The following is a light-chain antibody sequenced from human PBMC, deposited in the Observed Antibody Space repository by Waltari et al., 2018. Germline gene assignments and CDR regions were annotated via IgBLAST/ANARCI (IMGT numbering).Light chain of an antibody. CDR2: DAS. V-gene: IGKV3-11*01. CDR1: QSVGTF. Sequence: EIVLTQSPATLSVSSGESATLSCRASQSVGTFLAWFQQKPGEAPRHLIHDASKRATGSPAEFSGSGSWTDFSLTIRSLEPEDFAIYYCQQRSNWPMYTFGQGTKLEIK. CDR3: QQRSNWPMYT. J-gene: IGKJ2*01.